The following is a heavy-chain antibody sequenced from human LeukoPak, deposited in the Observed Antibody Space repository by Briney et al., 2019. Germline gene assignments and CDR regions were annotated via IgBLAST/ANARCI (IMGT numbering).Heavy chain of an antibody. D-gene: IGHD3-16*01. CDR1: GGSFSGYY. V-gene: IGHV4-34*01. J-gene: IGHJ5*02. CDR3: ARFTPQGYGWGGYNRFDP. CDR2: INHSGST. Sequence: SETLSLTCAVYGGSFSGYYWSWIRQPPGKGLEWIGEINHSGSTNYNPSLKSRVTISVDTSKNQFSLKLTSVTAADTAVYYCARFTPQGYGWGGYNRFDPWGQGTLVTVSS.